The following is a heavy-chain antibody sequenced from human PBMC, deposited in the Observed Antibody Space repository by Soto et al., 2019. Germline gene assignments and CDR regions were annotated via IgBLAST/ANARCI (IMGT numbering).Heavy chain of an antibody. V-gene: IGHV2-5*01. Sequence: SGPTPGNETQIITITGSFFGFSLSSSGVGVGWIRQPPGKAPEWLGIIYWNDDKRYSPSLKTRVTITKDTSRNQVVLIMTSVEADDTATYYCAHDTSGWRWLPDVWGQGT. CDR2: IYWNDDK. J-gene: IGHJ6*01. CDR1: GFSLSSSGVG. CDR3: AHDTSGWRWLPDV. D-gene: IGHD2-21*01.